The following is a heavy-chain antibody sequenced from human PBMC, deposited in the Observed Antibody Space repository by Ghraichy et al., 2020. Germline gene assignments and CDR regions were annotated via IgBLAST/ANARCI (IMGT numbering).Heavy chain of an antibody. CDR2: IRQDGSEK. CDR1: AFTFSSHW. J-gene: IGHJ4*02. D-gene: IGHD6-19*01. CDR3: ATFSSGW. Sequence: GGSLRLSCVASAFTFSSHWMHWVRQPPGKGLEWLANIRQDGSEKYYVDSVKGRFTISSDNAKNSLFLQMNSLRAEDTAVYYCATFSSGWWGQGTLVTVSS. V-gene: IGHV3-7*01.